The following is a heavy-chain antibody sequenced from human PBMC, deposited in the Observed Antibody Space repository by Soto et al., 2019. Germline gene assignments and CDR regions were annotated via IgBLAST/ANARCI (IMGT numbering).Heavy chain of an antibody. D-gene: IGHD3-22*01. Sequence: GGSLRLSCAASGFTFSDYYMSWIRQAPGKGLEWVSYIGRSGSTIYYADSVKGRFTISRDDAKNSLYLQMNSLRADDTAVYYCARDYYYGSSGYPGYWGQGTMVTVSS. CDR1: GFTFSDYY. J-gene: IGHJ3*01. CDR3: ARDYYYGSSGYPGY. CDR2: IGRSGSTI. V-gene: IGHV3-11*01.